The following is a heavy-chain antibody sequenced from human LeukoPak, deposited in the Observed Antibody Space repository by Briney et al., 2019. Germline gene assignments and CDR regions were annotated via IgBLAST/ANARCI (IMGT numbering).Heavy chain of an antibody. V-gene: IGHV3-11*01. D-gene: IGHD3-16*02. CDR3: ARGVWGSYRYTQKGVFDY. CDR1: GFTFSDYY. Sequence: GGSLRLSCAASGFTFSDYYMSWIRQAPGKGLEWVSYISSSGSTIYYADSVKGRFTISRDNAKNSLYLQMNSLRAEDTAVYYCARGVWGSYRYTQKGVFDYWGQGTLVTVSS. J-gene: IGHJ4*02. CDR2: ISSSGSTI.